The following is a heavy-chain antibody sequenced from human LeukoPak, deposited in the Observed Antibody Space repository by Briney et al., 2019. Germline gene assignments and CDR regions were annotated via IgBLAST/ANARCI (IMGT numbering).Heavy chain of an antibody. Sequence: GGSLRLSCAASGFTFSNYAMNWVRQTPGKGLEWVSSLRASGGITYYADSVKGRFTISRDNSKNTLFLQLNSLRAEDTAVYCCAKDRADVVPTMVLDYWGQGTLVTVSS. CDR2: LRASGGIT. CDR3: AKDRADVVPTMVLDY. V-gene: IGHV3-23*01. D-gene: IGHD5-12*01. CDR1: GFTFSNYA. J-gene: IGHJ4*02.